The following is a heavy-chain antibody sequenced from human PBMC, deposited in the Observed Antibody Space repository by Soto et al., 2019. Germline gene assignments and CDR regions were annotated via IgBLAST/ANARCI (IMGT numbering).Heavy chain of an antibody. Sequence: PSETLSLTCTVSGGSISSYYWSWIRQPAGKGLEWIGRIYTSGSTNYNPSLKSRVTMSVDTSKNQFSLKLSSVTAADTAVYYCARGKPAAEIAAAGAIDYWGQGTLVTVSS. V-gene: IGHV4-4*07. D-gene: IGHD6-13*01. CDR3: ARGKPAAEIAAAGAIDY. CDR1: GGSISSYY. CDR2: IYTSGST. J-gene: IGHJ4*02.